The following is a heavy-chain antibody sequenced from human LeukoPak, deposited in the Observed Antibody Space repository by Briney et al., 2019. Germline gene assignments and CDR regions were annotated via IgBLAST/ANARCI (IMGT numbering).Heavy chain of an antibody. CDR2: IYHSGDT. CDR3: ARQSSSSRYWYFHP. J-gene: IGHJ1*01. V-gene: IGHV4-59*08. D-gene: IGHD6-13*01. Sequence: SETLSLTCIVSGGSLSSYYWSWIRQPPGKGLEWIGHIYHSGDTNYNPSLKSRVSISVDTSKNEFSLRLTSVTASDTSVYYCARQSSSSRYWYFHPWGQGTLV. CDR1: GGSLSSYY.